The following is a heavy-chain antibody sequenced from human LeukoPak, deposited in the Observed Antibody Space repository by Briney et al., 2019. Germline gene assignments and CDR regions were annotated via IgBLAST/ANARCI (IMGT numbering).Heavy chain of an antibody. D-gene: IGHD6-6*01. CDR1: GGSFSGYY. Sequence: SETLSLTCAVYGGSFSGYYWSWIRQPPGKGLEWIGEINHSGSTNYNPSLKSRVTISVDTSKNQFSLKLSSVTAADTAAYYCARSLRAARPTDYWGQGTLVTVSS. CDR3: ARSLRAARPTDY. V-gene: IGHV4-34*01. J-gene: IGHJ4*02. CDR2: INHSGST.